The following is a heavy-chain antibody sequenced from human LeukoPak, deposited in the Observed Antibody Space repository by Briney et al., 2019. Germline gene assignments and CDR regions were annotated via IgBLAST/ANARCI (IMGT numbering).Heavy chain of an antibody. V-gene: IGHV3-64D*06. D-gene: IGHD3-10*01. CDR3: VIGAMVRPPPFDY. J-gene: IGHJ4*02. Sequence: GGSLRLSCSASGFTFSSYAMHWVRQAPGKGLEYVSAISSNGGSTYYADSVKGRFTISRDNSKNTLYLQMSSLRAEDTAVYYCVIGAMVRPPPFDYWGQGTLVTVSS. CDR1: GFTFSSYA. CDR2: ISSNGGST.